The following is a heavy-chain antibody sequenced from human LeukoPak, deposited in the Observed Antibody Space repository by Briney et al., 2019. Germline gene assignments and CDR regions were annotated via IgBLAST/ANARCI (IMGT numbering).Heavy chain of an antibody. V-gene: IGHV3-30*02. CDR1: GFTFSSYG. CDR2: IRYDGSDK. Sequence: GGSLRLSCAASGFTFSSYGMHWVRQAPGKGLEWVAFIRYDGSDKYYADSVKGRFTVSRDNSKNTLYLQMNSLRAEDTALYYCAKEYAGSHYYYYYMDVWGKGTTVTVSS. CDR3: AKEYAGSHYYYYYMDV. J-gene: IGHJ6*03.